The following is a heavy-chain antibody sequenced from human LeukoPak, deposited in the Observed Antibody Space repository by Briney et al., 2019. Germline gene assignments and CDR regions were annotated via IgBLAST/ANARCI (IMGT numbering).Heavy chain of an antibody. V-gene: IGHV3-23*01. J-gene: IGHJ4*02. CDR2: ISNDGGGT. CDR1: GFIFNNYG. Sequence: QPGGSLRLSCAASGFIFNNYGLVWVRQAPGKGLEWVSAISNDGGGTTYADFVKGRFSVSRDNSKNTLFLQMNSQRAEDTALYYCAKGSSGYFFDHWGQGTLVTVSS. CDR3: AKGSSGYFFDH. D-gene: IGHD3-22*01.